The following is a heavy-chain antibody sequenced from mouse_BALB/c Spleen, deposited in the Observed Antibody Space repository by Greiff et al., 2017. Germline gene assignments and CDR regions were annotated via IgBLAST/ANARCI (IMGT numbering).Heavy chain of an antibody. CDR1: GFTFSSYA. CDR2: ISSGGST. Sequence: EVKLMESGGGLVKPGGSLKLSCAASGFTFSSYAMSWVRQTPEKRLEWVASISSGGSTYYPDSVKGRFTISRDNARNILYLQMSSLRSEDTAMYYCARNDGYGWGQGTTLTVSS. V-gene: IGHV5-6-5*01. J-gene: IGHJ2*01. D-gene: IGHD2-3*01. CDR3: ARNDGYG.